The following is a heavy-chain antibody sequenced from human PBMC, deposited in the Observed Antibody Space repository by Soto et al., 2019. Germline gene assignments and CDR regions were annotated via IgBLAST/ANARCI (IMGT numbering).Heavy chain of an antibody. D-gene: IGHD4-17*01. CDR3: ARERHDYGDYGGHYYYYMDV. Sequence: SVKVSCKASGGTFSSYTISWVRQAPGQGLEWMGRIIPILGIANYAQKFQGRVTITADKSTSTAYMELSSLRSEDTAVYYCARERHDYGDYGGHYYYYMDVWGKGTTVTVSS. CDR2: IIPILGIA. CDR1: GGTFSSYT. V-gene: IGHV1-69*04. J-gene: IGHJ6*03.